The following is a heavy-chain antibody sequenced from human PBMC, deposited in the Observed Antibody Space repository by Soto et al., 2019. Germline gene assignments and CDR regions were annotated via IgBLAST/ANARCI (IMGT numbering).Heavy chain of an antibody. J-gene: IGHJ5*02. D-gene: IGHD3-16*01. CDR2: IIPIFGTA. CDR3: ARLFGDSNWFDP. Sequence: SVKVSCKASGGTFSSYAISWVRQAPGQGLEWMGGIIPIFGTANYAQKFQGRVTITADESTSTAYMELSSLRSEDTAVYYCARLFGDSNWFDPWGQGTLVTVSS. CDR1: GGTFSSYA. V-gene: IGHV1-69*13.